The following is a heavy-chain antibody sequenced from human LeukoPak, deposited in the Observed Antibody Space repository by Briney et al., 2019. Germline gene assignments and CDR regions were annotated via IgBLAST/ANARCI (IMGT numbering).Heavy chain of an antibody. CDR3: ARSVSVAGTVFDY. CDR2: INPSGGST. D-gene: IGHD6-19*01. V-gene: IGHV1-46*01. CDR1: GYTFTSYY. Sequence: ASVKVSCKASGYTFTSYYMHWVRQAPGRALEWMGIINPSGGSTSYAQKFQGRVTMTRDTSTSTVYMELSSLRSEDTAVYYCARSVSVAGTVFDYWGQGTLVTVSS. J-gene: IGHJ4*02.